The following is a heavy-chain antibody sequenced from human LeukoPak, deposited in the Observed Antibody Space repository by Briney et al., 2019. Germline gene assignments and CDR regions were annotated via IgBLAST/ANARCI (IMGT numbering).Heavy chain of an antibody. D-gene: IGHD6-13*01. CDR3: ARGTAAGTIRVDY. V-gene: IGHV4-38-2*02. Sequence: SETLSLTCTVSGYSISSGYYWGWIRQPPGKGLEWIGSIYHSGSTYYNPSLKSRVTISVDTSKNQFSLKLSSVTAADTAVYYCARGTAAGTIRVDYWGQGTLVTVSS. CDR2: IYHSGST. J-gene: IGHJ4*02. CDR1: GYSISSGYY.